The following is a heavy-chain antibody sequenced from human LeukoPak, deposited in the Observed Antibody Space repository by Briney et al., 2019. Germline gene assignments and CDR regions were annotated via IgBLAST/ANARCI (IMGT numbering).Heavy chain of an antibody. V-gene: IGHV3-9*01. Sequence: GGSLRLSCAASGFTFDDYAMHWVRQAPGKGLEWVSGIRWDSGTIGYADSVKGRFTISRDNAKTSLYLQMNSLRAEDTAVYYCARDLSGVTGYTYGRGIDYWGQGTLVTVSS. D-gene: IGHD5-18*01. CDR3: ARDLSGVTGYTYGRGIDY. CDR1: GFTFDDYA. J-gene: IGHJ4*02. CDR2: IRWDSGTI.